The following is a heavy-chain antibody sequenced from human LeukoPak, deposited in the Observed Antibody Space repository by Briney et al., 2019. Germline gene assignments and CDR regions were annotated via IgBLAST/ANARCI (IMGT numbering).Heavy chain of an antibody. CDR2: ISSGDNT. J-gene: IGHJ4*02. CDR1: GFIFSSYA. CDR3: AKDFEGRLQPLDY. Sequence: GGSLRLSCEASGFIFSSYAMSWVRQAPGKGLEWVSGISSGDNTYYVDSVKGRFTISRDNSKNTLFLQMNSLRAEDTAVYYCAKDFEGRLQPLDYWGQGTLVTVSS. D-gene: IGHD5-24*01. V-gene: IGHV3-23*01.